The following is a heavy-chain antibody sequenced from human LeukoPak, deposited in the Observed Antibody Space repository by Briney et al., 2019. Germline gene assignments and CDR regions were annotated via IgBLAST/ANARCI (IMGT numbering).Heavy chain of an antibody. CDR1: GFTFSIYS. J-gene: IGHJ4*02. CDR3: AKPGFCSGGSCSPEFDY. D-gene: IGHD2-15*01. V-gene: IGHV3-30*02. CDR2: ILYDGSNK. Sequence: GGSLRLSCAASGFTFSIYSMNWVRQAPGKGLEWVTFILYDGSNKYYIDSVKGRFTISRDNSKNTLYLQMNSLRAEDTAVYYCAKPGFCSGGSCSPEFDYWGQGTLVTVSS.